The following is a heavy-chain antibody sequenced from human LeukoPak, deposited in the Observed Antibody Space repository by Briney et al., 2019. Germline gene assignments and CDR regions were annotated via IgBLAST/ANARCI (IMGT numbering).Heavy chain of an antibody. V-gene: IGHV4-28*01. CDR2: IYHSGTT. J-gene: IGHJ4*02. D-gene: IGHD3-10*01. CDR3: ARKENVYYYFDY. Sequence: SETLSLTCAVSGYSITSSSWWGWIRQPPGKGLEWIGYIYHSGTTYYNPSLQSRVTMSVDTPKNQFSLKLSSVTAVDTAVYYCARKENVYYYFDYWGQGTLVTVSS. CDR1: GYSITSSSW.